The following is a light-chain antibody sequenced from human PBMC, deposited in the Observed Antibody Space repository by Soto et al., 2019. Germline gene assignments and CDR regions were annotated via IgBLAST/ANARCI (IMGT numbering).Light chain of an antibody. CDR3: QQLNSYPIT. V-gene: IGKV1-9*01. J-gene: IGKJ5*01. Sequence: DIHLTQSPSFLSASVGDRVTITFRASQGISSYLAWYQQKPGKAPKLLIYAASTLQSGVPSRFSGSGSGTEFTLTISSLQPEDFATYYCQQLNSYPITFGQGTRLEI. CDR1: QGISSY. CDR2: AAS.